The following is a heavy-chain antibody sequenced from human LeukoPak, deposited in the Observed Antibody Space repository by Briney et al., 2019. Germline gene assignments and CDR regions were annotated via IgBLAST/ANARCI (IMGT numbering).Heavy chain of an antibody. D-gene: IGHD3-10*02. V-gene: IGHV1-18*01. CDR3: ARELVRGVISLDAFDI. CDR1: GYTLTELS. Sequence: GASVKVSCKVSGYTLTELSMHWVRQAPGQGLEWMGWISAYNGNTNYAQKLQGRVTMTTDTSTSTAYMELRSLRSDDTAVYYCARELVRGVISLDAFDIWGQGTMVTVSS. J-gene: IGHJ3*02. CDR2: ISAYNGNT.